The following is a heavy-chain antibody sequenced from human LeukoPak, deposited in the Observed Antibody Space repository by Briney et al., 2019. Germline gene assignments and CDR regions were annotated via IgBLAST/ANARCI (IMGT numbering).Heavy chain of an antibody. CDR3: ARDSGYDRTRLDY. CDR1: GGSISSYY. CDR2: IYYSGST. V-gene: IGHV4-59*01. D-gene: IGHD5-12*01. J-gene: IGHJ4*02. Sequence: PSETLSLTCTVSGGSISSYYWSWIRQPPGKGLEWIGYIYYSGSTNYNPSLKSRVTISVDTPKNQFSLKLSSVTAADTAVYYCARDSGYDRTRLDYWGQGTLVTVSS.